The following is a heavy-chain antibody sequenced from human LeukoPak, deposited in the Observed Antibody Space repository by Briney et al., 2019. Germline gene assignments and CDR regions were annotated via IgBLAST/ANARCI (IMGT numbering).Heavy chain of an antibody. CDR3: AKTQWKVGATDYFDC. CDR1: GFAFKNYA. V-gene: IGHV3-23*01. D-gene: IGHD1-26*01. Sequence: GGSLRLSCAASGFAFKNYAMTWVRQAPGKGLEWVSNINDNGGQRHYADSVKGRFTISRDNSKNTVFLQMDSLRAEDTAVYYCAKTQWKVGATDYFDCWGQGILVTVSS. J-gene: IGHJ4*02. CDR2: INDNGGQR.